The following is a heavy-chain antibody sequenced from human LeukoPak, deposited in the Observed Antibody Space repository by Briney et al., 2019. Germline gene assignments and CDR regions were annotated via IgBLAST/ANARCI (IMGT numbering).Heavy chain of an antibody. CDR2: ISSSGSTI. D-gene: IGHD6-6*01. Sequence: PGGSLTLSCAASGFTFSAYEMNWVRQAPGKGLEWISHISSSGSTIYYADSVKGRFTISRDNAGNSLYLQMSSLRAEDAAAYYCVRDGPGGIEARKRYYGMDVWGQGTTVSVSS. CDR3: VRDGPGGIEARKRYYGMDV. V-gene: IGHV3-48*03. J-gene: IGHJ6*02. CDR1: GFTFSAYE.